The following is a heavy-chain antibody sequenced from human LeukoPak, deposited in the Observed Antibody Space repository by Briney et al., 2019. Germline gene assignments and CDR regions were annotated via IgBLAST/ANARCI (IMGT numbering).Heavy chain of an antibody. CDR1: GGSISSTSYY. D-gene: IGHD6-19*01. CDR3: ASTGEMYRSGWYFEY. J-gene: IGHJ4*02. V-gene: IGHV4-39*07. CDR2: IYYSGST. Sequence: PSETLSLTCTVSGGSISSTSYYWDWIRQPPGKGLEWMGSIYYSGSTNYNPSLKSRVTISVDTSKNQFSLKLSSVTAADTAVYYCASTGEMYRSGWYFEYWGQGTLVTVSS.